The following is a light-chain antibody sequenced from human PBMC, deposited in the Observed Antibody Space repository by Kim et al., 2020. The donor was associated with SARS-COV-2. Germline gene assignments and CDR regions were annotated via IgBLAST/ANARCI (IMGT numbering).Light chain of an antibody. Sequence: SLAPGERATRSCRASQSVSSYLAWYQQKPGQAPRLLIYEASNRATGIPARFSGSGSGTDFTLTISSLEPEDFAVYYCQQRSNWPLTFGGGTEVEI. J-gene: IGKJ4*01. CDR3: QQRSNWPLT. V-gene: IGKV3-11*01. CDR2: EAS. CDR1: QSVSSY.